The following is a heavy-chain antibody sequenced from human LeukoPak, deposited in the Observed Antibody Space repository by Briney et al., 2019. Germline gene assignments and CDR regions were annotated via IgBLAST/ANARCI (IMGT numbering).Heavy chain of an antibody. D-gene: IGHD3-3*01. Sequence: SETLSLTCTVSGGSISSGDYYWGWIRQPPGKGLEWIGSIYHSGSTYYNPSLKSRVTISVDTSKNQFSLKLSSVTAADTAVYYCARVQYYDFWSGYYPRDWFDPWGQGTLVTVSS. CDR1: GGSISSGDYY. CDR2: IYHSGST. V-gene: IGHV4-39*07. CDR3: ARVQYYDFWSGYYPRDWFDP. J-gene: IGHJ5*02.